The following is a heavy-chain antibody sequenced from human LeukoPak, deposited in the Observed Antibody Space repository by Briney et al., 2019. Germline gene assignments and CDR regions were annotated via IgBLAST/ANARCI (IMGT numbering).Heavy chain of an antibody. CDR1: GFPYSDYA. J-gene: IGHJ4*02. D-gene: IGHD3-3*02. CDR3: AKASWVSSADAVL. V-gene: IGHV3-23*01. CDR2: LRGNGDT. Sequence: GGSLRLSCVASGFPYSDYAMSWVREAPARGLEWVSSLRGNGDTFYADFVKGRFTLSRDYSRNTVFLHLNNLRVEDTAVYYCAKASWVSSADAVLWGQGTVVTVST.